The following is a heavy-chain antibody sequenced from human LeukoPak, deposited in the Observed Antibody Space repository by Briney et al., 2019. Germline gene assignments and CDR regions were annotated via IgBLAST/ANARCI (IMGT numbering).Heavy chain of an antibody. CDR2: ILYDGRTT. CDR3: AREIVGSAFSFYY. J-gene: IGHJ4*02. Sequence: GRCRSLACAVSGLTFRSLSMQWVRQAPGRVLGWEAVILYDGRTTSYAESVGGRFTISRHTSQNTLYQSLNKLMTEDTDIYYCAREIVGSAFSFYYWGQGTLVTVSS. D-gene: IGHD1-26*01. V-gene: IGHV3-30*01. CDR1: GLTFRSLS.